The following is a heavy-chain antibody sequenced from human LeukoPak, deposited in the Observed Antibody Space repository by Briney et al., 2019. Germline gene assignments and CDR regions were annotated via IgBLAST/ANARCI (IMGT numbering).Heavy chain of an antibody. J-gene: IGHJ3*02. CDR1: VGSMSTYH. D-gene: IGHD3-22*01. V-gene: IGHV4-59*01. CDR3: AREGDSSAHDCFDI. Sequence: TSETLSLTCTVAVGSMSTYHWLWIRQPPGKGLEWIGYIYYSGSTNYNPSLKRRVTISVDTSKNPFSLKLSPVTATDTAVSLCAREGDSSAHDCFDIWGQGTMVTVSS. CDR2: IYYSGST.